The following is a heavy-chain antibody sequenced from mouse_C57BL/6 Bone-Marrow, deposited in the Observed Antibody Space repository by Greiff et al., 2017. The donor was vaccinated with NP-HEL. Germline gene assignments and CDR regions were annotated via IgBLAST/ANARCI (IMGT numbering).Heavy chain of an antibody. CDR2: INPSNGGT. CDR3: APTMVTTGPYFDY. CDR1: GYTFTSYW. V-gene: IGHV1-53*01. J-gene: IGHJ2*01. Sequence: VQLQQPGTELVKPGASVKLSCKASGYTFTSYWMHWVKQRPGQGLEWIGNINPSNGGTNYNEKFKSKATLTVDKSSSTAYMQLSSLTSEDSAVYYCAPTMVTTGPYFDYWGQGTTLTVSS. D-gene: IGHD2-9*01.